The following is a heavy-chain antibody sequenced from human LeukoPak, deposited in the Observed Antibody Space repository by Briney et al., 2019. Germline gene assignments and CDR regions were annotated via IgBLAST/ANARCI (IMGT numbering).Heavy chain of an antibody. CDR1: GFTFSSYS. Sequence: SGGSLRLSCAASGFTFSSYSMNWVRQAPGKGLEWVANIKQDGSEKYYVDSVKGRFTISRDNAKNSLYLQMNSLRAEDTAVYYCARDEGTKSFDYWGQGTLVTVSS. CDR2: IKQDGSEK. D-gene: IGHD2-8*01. V-gene: IGHV3-7*04. CDR3: ARDEGTKSFDY. J-gene: IGHJ4*02.